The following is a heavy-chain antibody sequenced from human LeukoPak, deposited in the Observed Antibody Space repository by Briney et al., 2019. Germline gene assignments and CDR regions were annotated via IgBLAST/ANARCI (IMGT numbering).Heavy chain of an antibody. Sequence: SETLSLTCTVSGGSIRSYYWSWIRQPPGKGLEWIGYIYTSGSTNYNPSLKSRVTISVDTSKNQFSLKLSSVTAADTAVYYCARLYSSSSGGFDYWGQGTLVTVSS. CDR3: ARLYSSSSGGFDY. D-gene: IGHD6-6*01. CDR2: IYTSGST. J-gene: IGHJ4*02. CDR1: GGSIRSYY. V-gene: IGHV4-4*08.